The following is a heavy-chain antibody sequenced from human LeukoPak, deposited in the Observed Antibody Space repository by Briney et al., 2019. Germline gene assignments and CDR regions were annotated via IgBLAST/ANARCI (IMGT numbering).Heavy chain of an antibody. CDR3: AKRGVVIRVILVGFHKEAYYFDS. CDR2: ISDSAGST. J-gene: IGHJ4*02. V-gene: IGHV3-23*01. D-gene: IGHD3-22*01. Sequence: GGSLRLSCTASGFTFGDYAMSWVRQAPGKGLEWVAGISDSAGSTNYADSVKGRFTISRDNRKNTLYLQMNSLRAEDTAVYFCAKRGVVIRVILVGFHKEAYYFDSWGQGALVTVSS. CDR1: GFTFGDYA.